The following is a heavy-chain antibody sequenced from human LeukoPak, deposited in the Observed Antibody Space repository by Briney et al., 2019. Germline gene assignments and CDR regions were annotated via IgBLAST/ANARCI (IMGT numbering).Heavy chain of an antibody. CDR3: AREPYYDFWSGPYDAFDI. CDR2: ISSSSSYI. Sequence: PGGSLRLSCAASGFTFSSYSMNWVRQAPGKGLEWVSSISSSSSYIYYADSVKGRFTISRDNAKNTLYLQMNSLRAEDTAVYYCAREPYYDFWSGPYDAFDIWGQGTMVTVSS. CDR1: GFTFSSYS. V-gene: IGHV3-21*01. J-gene: IGHJ3*02. D-gene: IGHD3-3*01.